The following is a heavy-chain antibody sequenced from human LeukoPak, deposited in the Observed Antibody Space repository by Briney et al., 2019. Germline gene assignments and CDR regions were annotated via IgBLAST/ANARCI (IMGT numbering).Heavy chain of an antibody. CDR2: IWYDGSNK. Sequence: SGGSLRLSCAASGFTFSSYGMHWVRQAPGKGLEWVAIIWYDGSNKYYADSVKGRFTISRDISKNTLYLQMNSLRAEDTAVYYCARGTNNLYYFDYWGQGTLVTVSS. V-gene: IGHV3-33*01. CDR1: GFTFSSYG. D-gene: IGHD1/OR15-1a*01. J-gene: IGHJ4*02. CDR3: ARGTNNLYYFDY.